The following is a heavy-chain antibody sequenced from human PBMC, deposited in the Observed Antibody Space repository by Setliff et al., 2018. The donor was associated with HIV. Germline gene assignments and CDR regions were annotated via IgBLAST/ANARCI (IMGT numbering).Heavy chain of an antibody. J-gene: IGHJ5*02. V-gene: IGHV4-4*09. CDR2: IYTSGTT. D-gene: IGHD2-2*01. CDR3: AIGDEYPGVFQS. CDR1: SASISNYH. Sequence: PSETLSLTCPVSSASISNYHWSWIRQTPGKGLEWIGSIYTSGTTNYNPSLEGRITTSVDLSKNHFSLNLHSVTAADTAVYYCAIGDEYPGVFQSWGQGKVVTVSS.